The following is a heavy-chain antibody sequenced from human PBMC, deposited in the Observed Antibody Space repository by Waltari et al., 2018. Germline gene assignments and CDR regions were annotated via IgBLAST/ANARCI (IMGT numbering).Heavy chain of an antibody. CDR2: INHSGST. D-gene: IGHD4-4*01. CDR1: GGSFSGYY. CDR3: ARRPTVASREKSYYYYYMDV. Sequence: QVQLQQWGAGLLKPSETLSLTCAVYGGSFSGYYWSWIRQPPGQGLEWLGEINHSGSTNYNPSLKSRVTISVDTSKNQFSLKLSSVTAADTSVYYCARRPTVASREKSYYYYYMDVWGKGTTVTVSS. V-gene: IGHV4-34*02. J-gene: IGHJ6*03.